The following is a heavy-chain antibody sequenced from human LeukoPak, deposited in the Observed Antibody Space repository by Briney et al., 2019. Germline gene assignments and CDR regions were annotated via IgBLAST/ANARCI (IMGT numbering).Heavy chain of an antibody. CDR1: GFTFSAYS. CDR3: ARDRRDGYNVLDY. J-gene: IGHJ4*02. D-gene: IGHD5-24*01. Sequence: GGSLRLSCATSGFTFSAYSMNWVRQAPGKGLEWVSSISGSSIYINYADSVKGRFTISSDSAKNSLYLQMNSLSAEDTAIYYCARDRRDGYNVLDYWGQGTLVTVSS. V-gene: IGHV3-21*01. CDR2: ISGSSIYI.